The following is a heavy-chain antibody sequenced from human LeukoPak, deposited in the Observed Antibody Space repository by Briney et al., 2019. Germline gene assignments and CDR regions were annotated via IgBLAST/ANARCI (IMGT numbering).Heavy chain of an antibody. Sequence: SETLSLTCAVYGGSFSGYYWSWIRQPPGKGLEWIGEINHSGSTNYNPSLKNRVTISVDTSKNQFSLKLSSVTAADTAVYYCARSERLLQAPFDPWGRGTLVTVSS. CDR2: INHSGST. CDR3: ARSERLLQAPFDP. J-gene: IGHJ5*02. V-gene: IGHV4-34*01. D-gene: IGHD3-3*01. CDR1: GGSFSGYY.